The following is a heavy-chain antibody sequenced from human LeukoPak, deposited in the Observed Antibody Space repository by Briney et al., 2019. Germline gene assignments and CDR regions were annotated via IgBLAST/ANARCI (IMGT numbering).Heavy chain of an antibody. J-gene: IGHJ4*02. CDR3: ASLRLVSGSYSDFDY. CDR2: ISGSGGST. V-gene: IGHV3-23*01. Sequence: GGSLRLSCAASGFTFSSYAMSWVRQAPGKGLEWLSAISGSGGSTYYADSVKGRFTISRDNSKNTLYLQMNSLRAEDTAVYYCASLRLVSGSYSDFDYWGQGTLVTVSS. D-gene: IGHD1-26*01. CDR1: GFTFSSYA.